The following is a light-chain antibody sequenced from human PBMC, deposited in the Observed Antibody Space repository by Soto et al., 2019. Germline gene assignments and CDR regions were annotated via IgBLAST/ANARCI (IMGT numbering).Light chain of an antibody. CDR2: GAS. CDR1: QSVSSSY. J-gene: IGKJ2*01. V-gene: IGKV3-20*01. Sequence: EIVLTQSPGTLSLSPGERATLSCRASQSVSSSYLAWYQQKPGQAPRLLIYGASSRATVIPDRFSGSGSGTDFTLTISRLEPEDFAVHYCQQYGSSPRTFGQGTTLEIK. CDR3: QQYGSSPRT.